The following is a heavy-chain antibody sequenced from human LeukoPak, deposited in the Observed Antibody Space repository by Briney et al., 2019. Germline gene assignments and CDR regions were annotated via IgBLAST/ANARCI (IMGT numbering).Heavy chain of an antibody. CDR1: GFTFSSYE. CDR2: ISSSGSTI. J-gene: IGHJ6*03. Sequence: GGSLRLSCAASGFTFSSYEMNWVRQAPGKGLEWVSYISSSGSTIYYADSVKGRFTISRDNAKNSLYLQMNSLRAEDTAVYYCAKDKMDGVPPTSYYMDVWGKGTTVTVSS. CDR3: AKDKMDGVPPTSYYMDV. D-gene: IGHD4-17*01. V-gene: IGHV3-48*03.